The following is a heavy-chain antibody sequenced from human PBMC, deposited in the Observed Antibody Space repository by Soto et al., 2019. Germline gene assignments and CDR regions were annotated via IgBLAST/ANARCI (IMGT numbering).Heavy chain of an antibody. CDR2: ISSSSSYI. Sequence: EVQLVESGGGLVKPGGSLRLSCAASGFTFSSYSMNWVRQAPGKGLAWVSSISSSSSYIYYADSVKGRFTISRDNAKNSLYLQMNSLRAEDTAVYYCARDPWGGDVVVTATQNYWGQGTLVTVSS. V-gene: IGHV3-21*01. CDR1: GFTFSSYS. J-gene: IGHJ4*02. CDR3: ARDPWGGDVVVTATQNY. D-gene: IGHD2-21*02.